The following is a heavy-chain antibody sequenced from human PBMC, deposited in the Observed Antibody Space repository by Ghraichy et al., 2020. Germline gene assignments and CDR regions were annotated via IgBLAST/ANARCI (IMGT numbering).Heavy chain of an antibody. CDR1: GGSISTTTYY. J-gene: IGHJ3*02. CDR3: ARKDFWSGYYRVGAFDI. Sequence: ETLSLTCTVSGGSISTTTYYWGWIRQPPGKGLEWIGSIYYSGSTYYNPSLKSRVTISVDTSKNQFSLKLSSVTAADTALYFCARKDFWSGYYRVGAFDIWGQGTMVTVSS. D-gene: IGHD3-3*01. CDR2: IYYSGST. V-gene: IGHV4-39*01.